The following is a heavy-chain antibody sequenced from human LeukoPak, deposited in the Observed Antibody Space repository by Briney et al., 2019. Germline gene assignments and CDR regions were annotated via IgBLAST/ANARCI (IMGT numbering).Heavy chain of an antibody. CDR3: ARVRNKAVTYYYYYYGMDV. J-gene: IGHJ6*02. Sequence: VSSGGSLRLSCAASGFTFSSYSMNWVRQAPGKGLEWASSISSSSSYIYYADSVKGRFPISRDNAKNSLYLQMDSLRDDDTAVYYCARVRNKAVTYYYYYYGMDVWGQGTTVTVSS. CDR2: ISSSSSYI. V-gene: IGHV3-21*01. CDR1: GFTFSSYS. D-gene: IGHD4-17*01.